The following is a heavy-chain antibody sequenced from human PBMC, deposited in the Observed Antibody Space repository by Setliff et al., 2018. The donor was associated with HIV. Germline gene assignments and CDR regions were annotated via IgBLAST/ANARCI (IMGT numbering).Heavy chain of an antibody. CDR1: GGSINSHY. CDR2: IYFTGIT. Sequence: SETLSLTCTVSGGSINSHYWSWIRQPPGKGLEYIGYIYFTGITNYNPSLQSRVTISIDTTKKQLFLRVRSVTAADMAVYYCARGGYSSKWYSWFDPWGQGTLVTVSS. D-gene: IGHD2-2*01. J-gene: IGHJ5*01. CDR3: ARGGYSSKWYSWFDP. V-gene: IGHV4-59*11.